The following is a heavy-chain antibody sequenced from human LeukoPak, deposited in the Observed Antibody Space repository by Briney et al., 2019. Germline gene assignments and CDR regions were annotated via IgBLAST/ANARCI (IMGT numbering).Heavy chain of an antibody. J-gene: IGHJ4*02. CDR2: ISGSGGST. Sequence: GGSLRLSCAASGFTFSRYAMTWVRQAPGKGLEWVSAISGSGGSTYYADSVKGRFTISRDNSKNTLYLQMNSLRAEDTPVYYCAKGGFSNLPVYWGQGTLVTVFS. CDR1: GFTFSRYA. D-gene: IGHD4-11*01. CDR3: AKGGFSNLPVY. V-gene: IGHV3-23*01.